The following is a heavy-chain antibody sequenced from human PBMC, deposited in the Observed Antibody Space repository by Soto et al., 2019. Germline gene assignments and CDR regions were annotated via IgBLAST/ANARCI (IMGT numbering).Heavy chain of an antibody. V-gene: IGHV4-34*01. CDR3: ARGPYCSSTSCYANWFDP. CDR2: INHSGST. D-gene: IGHD2-2*01. Sequence: SETLSLTCAVYGGSFSGYYWSWIRQPPGKGLEWIGEINHSGSTNYNPSLKSRVTISVDTSKNQFSLKLSSVTAADTAVYYCARGPYCSSTSCYANWFDPWGQGTLVTSPQ. CDR1: GGSFSGYY. J-gene: IGHJ5*02.